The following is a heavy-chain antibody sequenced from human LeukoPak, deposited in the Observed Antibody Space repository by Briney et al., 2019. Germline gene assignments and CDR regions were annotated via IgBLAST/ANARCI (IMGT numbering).Heavy chain of an antibody. CDR1: GGSISSYY. Sequence: SETLSLTCTVSGGSISSYYWSWIRQPPGKGLEWIGRIYTSGSTNYNPSLKSRVTISVDTSKNQFSLKLSSVTAADTAVYYCARRITMVRGLWKQTAAAYYFDYWGQGTLVTVSS. CDR3: ARRITMVRGLWKQTAAAYYFDY. J-gene: IGHJ4*02. V-gene: IGHV4-4*07. D-gene: IGHD3-10*01. CDR2: IYTSGST.